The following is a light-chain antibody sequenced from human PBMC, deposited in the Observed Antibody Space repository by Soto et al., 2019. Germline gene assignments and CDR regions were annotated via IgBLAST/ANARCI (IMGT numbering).Light chain of an antibody. J-gene: IGKJ2*01. Sequence: EIVFTQSPGTLSLSPGERATLSCRASQSISSSYLAWYQQKPGQAPRLLIYGASRRATGIPDRFSGRESGTDFTLTITTLETEDSAVYFCQQYASSPYTFGQGTKVDIK. CDR1: QSISSSY. V-gene: IGKV3-20*01. CDR3: QQYASSPYT. CDR2: GAS.